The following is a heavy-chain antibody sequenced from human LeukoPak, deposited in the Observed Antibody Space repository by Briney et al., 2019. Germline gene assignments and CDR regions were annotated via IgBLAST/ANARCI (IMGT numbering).Heavy chain of an antibody. J-gene: IGHJ4*02. D-gene: IGHD6-13*01. CDR2: ISYDGSNK. CDR1: GFTFSSYG. V-gene: IGHV3-30*03. CDR3: ASSSWYERYYFDH. Sequence: GGSLRLSCAASGFTFSSYGMHWVRQAPGKGLEWVAVISYDGSNKYYADSVKGRFTISRDNSKNTLYLQMNSLRAGDTAVYYCASSSWYERYYFDHWGQGTLVTVSS.